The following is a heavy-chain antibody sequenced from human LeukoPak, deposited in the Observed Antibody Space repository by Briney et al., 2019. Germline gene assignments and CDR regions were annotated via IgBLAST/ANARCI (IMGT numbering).Heavy chain of an antibody. CDR3: ARVAPFQFDY. J-gene: IGHJ4*02. CDR1: GYSISSGYY. Sequence: KASETLSLTCTVSGYSISSGYYWGWIRQPPGKGLGWIGSIYHSGSTYYNPSLKSRVTISVDTSKNQFSLKLSSVTAADTAVYYCARVAPFQFDYWGQGTLVTVSS. CDR2: IYHSGST. V-gene: IGHV4-38-2*02.